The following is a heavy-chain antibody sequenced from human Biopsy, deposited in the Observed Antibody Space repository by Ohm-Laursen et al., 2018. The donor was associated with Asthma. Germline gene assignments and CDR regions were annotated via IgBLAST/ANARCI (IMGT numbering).Heavy chain of an antibody. V-gene: IGHV3-30*18. D-gene: IGHD1-26*01. J-gene: IGHJ4*02. Sequence: SLRLSCAASGFTFSTYGMHWVRQAPGKGLEWVAVISYDGFNKDYGDSVKGRFTISRDNSKNTLYLQMNSLTPDDTAVYYCAKDVFPGWELRRGPDYWGQGTLVTVSS. CDR2: ISYDGFNK. CDR1: GFTFSTYG. CDR3: AKDVFPGWELRRGPDY.